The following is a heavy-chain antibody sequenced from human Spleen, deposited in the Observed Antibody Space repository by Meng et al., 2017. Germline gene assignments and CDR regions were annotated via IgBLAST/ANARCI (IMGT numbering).Heavy chain of an antibody. CDR3: VRGNYHYSSGKRRNTDY. V-gene: IGHV3-30*04. Sequence: GESLKISCATSGFTFSTYSMHWVRQSPAKGLEWVAVILYGGSEKFYADSVKGRSTISRDTSKNTLYLQMNNLKTEDTAVYYCVRGNYHYSSGKRRNTDYWGQGTLVTVSS. J-gene: IGHJ4*02. CDR2: ILYGGSEK. D-gene: IGHD3-10*01. CDR1: GFTFSTYS.